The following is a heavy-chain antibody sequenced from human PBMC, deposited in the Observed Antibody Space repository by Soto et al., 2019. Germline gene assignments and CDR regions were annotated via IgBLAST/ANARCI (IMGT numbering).Heavy chain of an antibody. Sequence: GGSLRLSCAASGFTFSGSVMHWVRQASGKWLEWVGRIRSKANNYATAYAVSVKGRFTISRDDSRNTAYLQMNSLKTEDTAVYYCARGVYDFWSGHPKGLDYWGQGXVVTVYS. V-gene: IGHV3-73*01. J-gene: IGHJ4*02. CDR2: IRSKANNYAT. CDR1: GFTFSGSV. CDR3: ARGVYDFWSGHPKGLDY. D-gene: IGHD3-3*01.